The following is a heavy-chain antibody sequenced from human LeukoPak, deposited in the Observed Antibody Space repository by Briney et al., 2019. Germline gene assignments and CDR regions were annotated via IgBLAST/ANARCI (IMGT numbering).Heavy chain of an antibody. V-gene: IGHV4-4*07. CDR1: GGSISSYY. CDR2: IYTSGST. Sequence: SETLFLTCTVSGGSISSYYWSWIRQPAGKGLDWIGRIYTSGSTNYNPSLKSRVTLSVDTSQSQVSLTLRSVTAADTAVYFCARGPWGSVIPTRDYFYYMDVWGKGTTVTVSS. J-gene: IGHJ6*03. D-gene: IGHD2-21*01. CDR3: ARGPWGSVIPTRDYFYYMDV.